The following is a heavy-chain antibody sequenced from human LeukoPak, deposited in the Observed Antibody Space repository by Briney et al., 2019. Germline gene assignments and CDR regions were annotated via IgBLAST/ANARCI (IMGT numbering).Heavy chain of an antibody. J-gene: IGHJ4*02. V-gene: IGHV3-64*01. CDR1: GFIFSNYA. CDR2: ISSNGGST. D-gene: IGHD3-22*01. CDR3: ARRGSGFSQNYFDY. Sequence: GSLRLSCAASGFIFSNYAMHWVRQAPGKGLEYVSAISSNGGSTYYANSVKGRFTISRDNSKNTLYLQMGSLRAEDMAVYYCARRGSGFSQNYFDYWGQGTLVTVSS.